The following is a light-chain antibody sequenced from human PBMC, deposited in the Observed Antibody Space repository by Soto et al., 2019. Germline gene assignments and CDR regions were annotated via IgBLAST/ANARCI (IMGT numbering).Light chain of an antibody. Sequence: VSTQSPGTLSVAPGASATLSCRASQTIITNYLAWYQQIPGQAPRLLIYGASSRATGIPDRFTGSGSGTDFTLTISRLEPEDFAVYYCQQHGTSPITFGQGTRLEIK. CDR3: QQHGTSPIT. CDR2: GAS. V-gene: IGKV3-20*01. CDR1: QTIITNY. J-gene: IGKJ5*01.